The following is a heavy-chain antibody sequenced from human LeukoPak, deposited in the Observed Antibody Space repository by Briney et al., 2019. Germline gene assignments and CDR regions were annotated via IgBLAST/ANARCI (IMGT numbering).Heavy chain of an antibody. CDR1: GGSFSGYY. CDR3: ARGGSLKLGKYQLPSLDY. D-gene: IGHD2-2*01. CDR2: INHSGST. J-gene: IGHJ4*02. Sequence: PSETLSLTCAVYGGSFSGYYWSWIRQPPGKGLEWIGEINHSGSTNYNPSLKSRVTISVDTSKNQFSLKLSSVTAADTAVYYCARGGSLKLGKYQLPSLDYWGQGTLVTVSS. V-gene: IGHV4-34*01.